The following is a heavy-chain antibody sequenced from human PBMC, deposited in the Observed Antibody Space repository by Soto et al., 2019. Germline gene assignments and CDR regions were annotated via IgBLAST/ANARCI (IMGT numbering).Heavy chain of an antibody. CDR1: GFSFNTRGVG. D-gene: IGHD2-21*01. Sequence: QISLKESGPTLVKPTQTLALNCTFSGFSFNTRGVGVAWIRQPPGKPLEWLAVTYWDDDRRYRPSLTDRLTITKDISTNQVFLTITNLYPVDTGTYYCAQLVPVPLSFAYWGQCALVTVSS. V-gene: IGHV2-5*02. CDR2: TYWDDDR. J-gene: IGHJ1*01. CDR3: AQLVPVPLSFAY.